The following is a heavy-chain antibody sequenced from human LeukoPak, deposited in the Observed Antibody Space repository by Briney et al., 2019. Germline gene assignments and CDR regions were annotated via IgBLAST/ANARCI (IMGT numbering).Heavy chain of an antibody. V-gene: IGHV1-69*13. CDR2: IIPIFGTA. D-gene: IGHD2-15*01. Sequence: GASVKVSCKASGGXFSSYAISWVRQAPGQGLEWMGRIIPIFGTANYAKKFQGRVTITADESTSTAYMELSSLRSEDTAVYYCAIGYCSGGSCYSQAEYFQHWGQGTLVTVSS. CDR3: AIGYCSGGSCYSQAEYFQH. CDR1: GGXFSSYA. J-gene: IGHJ1*01.